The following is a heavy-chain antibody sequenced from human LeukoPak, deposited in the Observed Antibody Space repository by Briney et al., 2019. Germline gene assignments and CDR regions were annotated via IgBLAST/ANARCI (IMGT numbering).Heavy chain of an antibody. CDR3: ARGDGDHGSVWAFDI. J-gene: IGHJ3*02. Sequence: SETLSLTCTVSGGSISSSSYYWGWIRQPPGKGLEWIGSIYYSGSTYYNPSLKSRVTISVDTSKNQFSLKLSSVTAADTAVYYCARGDGDHGSVWAFDIWGQGTMVTVSS. V-gene: IGHV4-39*07. CDR1: GGSISSSSYY. CDR2: IYYSGST. D-gene: IGHD4-17*01.